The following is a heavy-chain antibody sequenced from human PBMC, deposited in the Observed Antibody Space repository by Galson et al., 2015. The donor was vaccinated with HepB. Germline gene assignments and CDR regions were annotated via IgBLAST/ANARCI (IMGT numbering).Heavy chain of an antibody. CDR2: IIPIFGTA. CDR3: ASGGTAMVTTFDY. J-gene: IGHJ4*02. V-gene: IGHV1-69*06. D-gene: IGHD5-18*01. Sequence: SVKVSCKASGGTFSSYAISWVRQAPGQGLEWMGGIIPIFGTANYAQKFQGRVTITADKSTSTAYMELSSLRSEDTAVYYCASGGTAMVTTFDYWGQGTLVTVSS. CDR1: GGTFSSYA.